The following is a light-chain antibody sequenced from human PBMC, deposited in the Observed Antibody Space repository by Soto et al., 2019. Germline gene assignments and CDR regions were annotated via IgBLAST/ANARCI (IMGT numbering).Light chain of an antibody. CDR3: MQALQTPIT. CDR2: LGS. J-gene: IGKJ5*01. V-gene: IGKV2-28*01. Sequence: DIVMTQSPLSLPVTPGEPASISCRSSQSLLHSNGYNYLDWYLQKPGQSPHLLIYLGSNRASGVPDRFSGSGSGTDVTLKISRVEAEDVGVYYCMQALQTPITFGQGTRLEFK. CDR1: QSLLHSNGYNY.